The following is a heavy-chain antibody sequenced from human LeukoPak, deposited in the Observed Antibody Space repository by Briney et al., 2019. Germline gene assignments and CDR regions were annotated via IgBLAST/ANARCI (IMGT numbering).Heavy chain of an antibody. CDR3: ARAGTTVTGGDAFDI. V-gene: IGHV1-18*01. CDR2: ISPSSGNA. J-gene: IGHJ3*02. Sequence: ASVNVSCKASGYTFITFGISWVRQAPGQGLEWMGWISPSSGNANYAQKSQDRLTMSTDTSTGIAYMQLRSLRSDDTAVYYCARAGTTVTGGDAFDIWGQGTMVTVSS. D-gene: IGHD1-1*01. CDR1: GYTFITFG.